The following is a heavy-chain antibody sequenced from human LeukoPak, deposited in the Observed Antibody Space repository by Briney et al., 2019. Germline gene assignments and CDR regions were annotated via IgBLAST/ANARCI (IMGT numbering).Heavy chain of an antibody. Sequence: SVKVSCKASGGTFSSYAISWVRQAPGQGLEWMGGIIPIFGTANYAQKFQGRVTITADESTSTAYMELSSLRSEDTAVYYCARGGVGYYDFWSGYSPRGDYYYYMDVWGKGTTVIVSS. D-gene: IGHD3-3*01. V-gene: IGHV1-69*13. CDR3: ARGGVGYYDFWSGYSPRGDYYYYMDV. J-gene: IGHJ6*03. CDR2: IIPIFGTA. CDR1: GGTFSSYA.